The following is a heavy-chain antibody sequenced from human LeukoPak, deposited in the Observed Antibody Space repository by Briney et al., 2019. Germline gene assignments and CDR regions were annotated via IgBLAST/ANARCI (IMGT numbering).Heavy chain of an antibody. CDR2: IKSKTDGGTT. CDR1: GFTFSNAW. V-gene: IGHV3-15*01. J-gene: IGHJ4*02. D-gene: IGHD2-21*02. CDR3: TRLTAIVVVTAIP. Sequence: GSLRLSCAASGFTFSNAWMSWVRQAPGKGLEWVGRIKSKTDGGTTDYAAPVKGRFTISRDDSKNTLYLQMNSLKTEDTAVYYCTRLTAIVVVTAIPWGQGTLVTVSS.